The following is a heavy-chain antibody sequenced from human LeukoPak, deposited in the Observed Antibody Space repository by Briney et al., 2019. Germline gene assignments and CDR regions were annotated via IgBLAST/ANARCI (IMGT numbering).Heavy chain of an antibody. D-gene: IGHD5-24*01. CDR1: GGSINSYY. CDR2: MYYSGGT. CDR3: TRRCKDAYTLYCFDY. Sequence: PSETLSLTCTVSGGSINSYYWSWLRHPPGKGLEWLGHMYYSGGTNYNPSLKRRVTISVDTSKNQFSLKLSSVSAADTAVYYCTRRCKDAYTLYCFDYWGQGTLVTVSS. J-gene: IGHJ4*02. V-gene: IGHV4-59*01.